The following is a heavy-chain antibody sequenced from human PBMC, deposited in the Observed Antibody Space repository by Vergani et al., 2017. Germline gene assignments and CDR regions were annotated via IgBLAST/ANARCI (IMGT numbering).Heavy chain of an antibody. Sequence: QVQLQESGPGLVKPSETLSLTCTVSGGSVSSGSYYWSWIRQPAGKGLEWIGYIYYSGSTNYNPSLNSRVNISVDTSKNQFSLKLSSVSAADTAVYYCARDFSSGFDYWGQGTLVTVSS. V-gene: IGHV4-61*10. CDR3: ARDFSSGFDY. CDR1: GGSVSSGSYY. D-gene: IGHD3-22*01. J-gene: IGHJ4*02. CDR2: IYYSGST.